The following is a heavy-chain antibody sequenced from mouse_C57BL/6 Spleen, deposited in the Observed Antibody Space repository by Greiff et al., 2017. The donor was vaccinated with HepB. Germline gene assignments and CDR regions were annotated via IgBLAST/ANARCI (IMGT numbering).Heavy chain of an antibody. V-gene: IGHV5-9*01. CDR2: ISGGGGNT. D-gene: IGHD2-1*01. CDR3: ARQYGCYGNFAY. Sequence: EVKLQESGGGLVKPGGSLKLSCAASGFTFSSYTMSWVRQTPEKRLEWVATISGGGGNTYYPDSVKGRFTISRDNAKNTLYLQMSSLRSEDTALYYCARQYGCYGNFAYWGQGTLVTVSA. CDR1: GFTFSSYT. J-gene: IGHJ3*01.